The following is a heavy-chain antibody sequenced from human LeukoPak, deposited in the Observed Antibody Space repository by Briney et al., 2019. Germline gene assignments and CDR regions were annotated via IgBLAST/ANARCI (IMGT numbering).Heavy chain of an antibody. Sequence: GASVKVSCKASGGTFSSYAISWVRQAPGQGLEWMGGIIPIFGTANYAQKFQGRVTITTDESTSTAYMELSSLRSEDTAVYYCARQPRIAARQDYYMDVWGKGTTVTVSS. CDR3: ARQPRIAARQDYYMDV. V-gene: IGHV1-69*05. J-gene: IGHJ6*03. CDR1: GGTFSSYA. CDR2: IIPIFGTA. D-gene: IGHD6-6*01.